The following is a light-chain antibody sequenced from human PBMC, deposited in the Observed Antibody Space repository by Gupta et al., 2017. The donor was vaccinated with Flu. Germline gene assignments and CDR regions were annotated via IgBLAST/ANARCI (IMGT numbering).Light chain of an antibody. CDR3: QSYDSSMSAYV. J-gene: IGLJ1*01. CDR2: GNS. V-gene: IGLV1-40*01. Sequence: QSGLAQPPSVSGAPGQRVTISCTGNNPNIGAGYDVHWYQQLPGTAPKVFIYGNSNRPSGVPDRFSGSRSATSASLAITGLQAEEEADYYCQSYDSSMSAYVFGTGTRVTVL. CDR1: NPNIGAGYD.